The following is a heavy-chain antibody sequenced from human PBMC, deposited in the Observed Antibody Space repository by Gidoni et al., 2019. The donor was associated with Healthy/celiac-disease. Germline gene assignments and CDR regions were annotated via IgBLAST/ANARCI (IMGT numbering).Heavy chain of an antibody. CDR3: AKDIRYYYYGMDV. Sequence: EVQLVESGGVGVQPGGSLRLYCAASGYSFDDYTMHWVRQAPGKGLEWVSLISWDGGSTYYADSVKGRFTISRDNSKNSLYLQMNSLRTEDTALYYCAKDIRYYYYGMDVWGQGTTVTVSS. CDR1: GYSFDDYT. J-gene: IGHJ6*02. CDR2: ISWDGGST. V-gene: IGHV3-43*01.